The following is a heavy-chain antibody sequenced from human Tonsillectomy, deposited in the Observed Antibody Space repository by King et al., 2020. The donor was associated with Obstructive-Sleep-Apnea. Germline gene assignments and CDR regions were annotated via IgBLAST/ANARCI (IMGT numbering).Heavy chain of an antibody. V-gene: IGHV3-43*01. Sequence: DVQLVESGGVVVQPGGSLRLSCAASGFTFDDYTMHWVRQAPGKGLEWVSLISWDGGSTYYADSVKGRFTISRDNSKNSLYLQMNSLRTEDTALYYCAKDTHPAAGPPLFDYWGQGTLVTVSS. D-gene: IGHD6-13*01. CDR1: GFTFDDYT. CDR2: ISWDGGST. CDR3: AKDTHPAAGPPLFDY. J-gene: IGHJ4*02.